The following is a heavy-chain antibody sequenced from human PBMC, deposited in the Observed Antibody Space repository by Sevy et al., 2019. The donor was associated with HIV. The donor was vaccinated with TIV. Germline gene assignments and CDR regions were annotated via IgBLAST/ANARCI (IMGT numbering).Heavy chain of an antibody. D-gene: IGHD1-26*01. CDR1: GYTFTGYY. CDR2: INPNSGGT. V-gene: IGHV1-2*02. Sequence: ASVKVSCKASGYTFTGYYMHWVRQAPGQGLEWMGWINPNSGGTNYAQKFQGRVTMTRDTSISTAYMELSRLRSDDTAVYYCARVQFGQWELHLEYFQHWGQGTLVTVSS. J-gene: IGHJ1*01. CDR3: ARVQFGQWELHLEYFQH.